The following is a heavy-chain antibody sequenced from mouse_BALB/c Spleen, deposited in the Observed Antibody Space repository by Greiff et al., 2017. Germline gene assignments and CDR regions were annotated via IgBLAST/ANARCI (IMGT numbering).Heavy chain of an antibody. CDR3: TRWLLRGNAMDY. D-gene: IGHD2-3*01. CDR2: INPSNGGT. Sequence: VQLQQPGAELVKPGASVKLSCKASGYTFTSYYMYWVKQRPGQGLEWIGGINPSNGGTNFNEKFKSKATLTVDKSSSTAYMQLSSLTSEDSAVYYCTRWLLRGNAMDYWGQGTSVTVSS. J-gene: IGHJ4*01. V-gene: IGHV1S81*02. CDR1: GYTFTSYY.